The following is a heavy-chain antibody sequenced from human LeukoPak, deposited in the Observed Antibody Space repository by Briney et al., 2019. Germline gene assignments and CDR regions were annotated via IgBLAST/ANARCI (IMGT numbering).Heavy chain of an antibody. CDR3: VCDRGNFDSFDF. Sequence: GESLKISCRGSGYIFTTYWIGWVRQMPGKGLEWMGLIYPGNSDTRYSPSFHGQVTISADKSISTAYLQWSRLKASDTAVYYCVCDRGNFDSFDFWGQGTLVTVSS. CDR1: GYIFTTYW. V-gene: IGHV5-51*01. J-gene: IGHJ4*02. CDR2: IYPGNSDT. D-gene: IGHD1-7*01.